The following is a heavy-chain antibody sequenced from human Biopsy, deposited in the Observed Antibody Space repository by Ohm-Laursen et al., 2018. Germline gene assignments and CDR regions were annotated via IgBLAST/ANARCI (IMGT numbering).Heavy chain of an antibody. CDR3: AKGRSAVISAALNY. Sequence: SLRLSCAASGFTFSNYAMSWVRQAPGKGLEWVSAISGSAGSTNYADSVKGRFTISTDNSNNTLYLQMNSLIAEDTAVYYCAKGRSAVISAALNYWGQGTLVTVSS. CDR2: ISGSAGST. D-gene: IGHD2-2*01. V-gene: IGHV3-23*01. J-gene: IGHJ4*02. CDR1: GFTFSNYA.